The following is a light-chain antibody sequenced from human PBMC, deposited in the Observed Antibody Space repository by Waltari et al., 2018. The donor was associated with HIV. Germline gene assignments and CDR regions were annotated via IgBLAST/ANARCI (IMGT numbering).Light chain of an antibody. V-gene: IGLV3-19*01. CDR3: NSRDSSGNHQV. CDR2: GKN. CDR1: SLRSSY. Sequence: SSELTQDPAVSVALGQTVRITCQGDSLRSSYASWYPQKPGQAPVLVIYGKNNRSLGIPDRISGFSSGNTAYVTITGAQAEEDADYYWNSRDSSGNHQVFGGGTKLTVL. J-gene: IGLJ2*01.